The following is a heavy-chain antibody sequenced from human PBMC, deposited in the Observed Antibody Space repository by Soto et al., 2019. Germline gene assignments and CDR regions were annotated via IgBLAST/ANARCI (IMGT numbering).Heavy chain of an antibody. CDR3: ARGDLVVPAAISYYYGMDV. CDR1: GFTFSDYY. CDR2: ISSSSSYT. D-gene: IGHD2-2*01. Sequence: QVQLVESGGGLVKPGGSLRLSCAASGFTFSDYYMSWIRQAPGKGLEWVSYISSSSSYTNYADSVKGRFTISRDNAKKSLYLQMNSLRAEDTAVYYCARGDLVVPAAISYYYGMDVWGQGTTVTVSS. J-gene: IGHJ6*02. V-gene: IGHV3-11*06.